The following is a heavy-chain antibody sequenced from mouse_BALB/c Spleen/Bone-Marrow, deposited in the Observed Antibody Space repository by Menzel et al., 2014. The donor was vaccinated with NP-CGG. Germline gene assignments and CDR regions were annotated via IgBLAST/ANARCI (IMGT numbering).Heavy chain of an antibody. CDR1: GFDFSRYW. D-gene: IGHD2-1*01. J-gene: IGHJ4*01. CDR2: INPDSSTI. CDR3: ARDGNYVLYAMDY. V-gene: IGHV4-1*02. Sequence: DVMLVESGGGLVQPGGSLKLSCAASGFDFSRYWMSWVRQAPGKGLEWIGEINPDSSTINYTPSLKDKFIITRDNAKNTLYLQMSKVRSEDTALYYYARDGNYVLYAMDYWGQGTSVTVSS.